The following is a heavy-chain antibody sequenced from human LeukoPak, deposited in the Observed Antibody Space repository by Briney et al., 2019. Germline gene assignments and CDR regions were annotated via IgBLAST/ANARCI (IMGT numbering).Heavy chain of an antibody. CDR2: INPNSGNA. CDR3: AVHGGNTPFDY. D-gene: IGHD4-23*01. Sequence: ASVKVSCKASGYTFTTYDINWVRPATGQGLEWMGWINPNSGNAGSPQKFRGRVTMTRSTSISTAYMELSSLTSEDTGVYYCAVHGGNTPFDYWGQGTLVTVSS. V-gene: IGHV1-8*01. J-gene: IGHJ4*02. CDR1: GYTFTTYD.